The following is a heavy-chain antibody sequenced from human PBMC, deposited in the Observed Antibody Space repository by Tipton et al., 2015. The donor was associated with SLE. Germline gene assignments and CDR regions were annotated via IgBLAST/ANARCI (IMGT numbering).Heavy chain of an antibody. V-gene: IGHV3-7*01. Sequence: SLRLSCAASGFTFSSYWMSWVRQAPGKGLEWVANIKQDGSEKYYVDSVKGRFTISRDNAKNSLYLQMNSLRAEDTAVYYCASLRSLWFRESLDYWGQGTLVTVSS. J-gene: IGHJ4*02. CDR3: ASLRSLWFRESLDY. CDR1: GFTFSSYW. CDR2: IKQDGSEK. D-gene: IGHD3-10*01.